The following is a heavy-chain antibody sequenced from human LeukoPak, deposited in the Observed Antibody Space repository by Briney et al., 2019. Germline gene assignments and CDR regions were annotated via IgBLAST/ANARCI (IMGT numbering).Heavy chain of an antibody. J-gene: IGHJ3*02. CDR2: IRSKANSYAT. CDR1: GFTFSGSA. V-gene: IGHV3-73*01. CDR3: TSAIGWRGIRDDAFDI. D-gene: IGHD1-26*01. Sequence: GGSLRLSCAASGFTFSGSAMHWVRQASGKGLEWVGRIRSKANSYATAYAASVKGRFTISRDDSKNTAYLQMNSLKTEDTAVYYCTSAIGWRGIRDDAFDIWGQGTMVTVSS.